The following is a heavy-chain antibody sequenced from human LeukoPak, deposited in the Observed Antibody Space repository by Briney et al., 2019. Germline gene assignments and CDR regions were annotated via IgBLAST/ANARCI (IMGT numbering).Heavy chain of an antibody. CDR1: GGSISSSSYY. Sequence: SETLSLTCTVSGGSISSSSYYWGWIRQPPGKGLEWIGSIYYSGSTNYNPSLKSRVTISVDKSKNQFSLKLSSVTAADTAVYYCAERFPGSGSYSGWGQGTLVTVSS. CDR2: IYYSGST. CDR3: AERFPGSGSYSG. J-gene: IGHJ4*02. D-gene: IGHD3-10*01. V-gene: IGHV4-39*07.